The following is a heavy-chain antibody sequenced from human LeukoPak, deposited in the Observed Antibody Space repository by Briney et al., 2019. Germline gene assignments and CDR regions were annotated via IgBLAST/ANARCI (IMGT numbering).Heavy chain of an antibody. CDR3: ARTSWFGVDY. V-gene: IGHV5-10-1*01. Sequence: GESLKISCKGSGHSFTSYWISWVRQMPGKGLEWMGRIDPSVSYTNYSPSFQGHVTISADKSISTAYLQWSSLTASDTAMYYCARTSWFGVDYWGQGTLVTVSS. J-gene: IGHJ4*02. D-gene: IGHD3-10*01. CDR2: IDPSVSYT. CDR1: GHSFTSYW.